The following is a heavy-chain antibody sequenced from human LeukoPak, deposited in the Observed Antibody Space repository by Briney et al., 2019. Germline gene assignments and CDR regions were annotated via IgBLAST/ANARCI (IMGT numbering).Heavy chain of an antibody. J-gene: IGHJ4*02. CDR1: GFTVSSNY. CDR3: ARGYDFWSGIPFDY. CDR2: IYSGGST. V-gene: IGHV3-66*02. D-gene: IGHD3-3*01. Sequence: GGSLRLSCAASGFTVSSNYMSWVRQAPGKGLEWVSVIYSGGSTYYADSVKGRFTISRDNSKNTLYLQMNSLRAEDTAVYYRARGYDFWSGIPFDYWGQGTLVTVSS.